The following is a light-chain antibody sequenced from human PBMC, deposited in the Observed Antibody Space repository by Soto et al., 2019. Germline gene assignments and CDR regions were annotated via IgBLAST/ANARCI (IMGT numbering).Light chain of an antibody. CDR2: GTS. CDR1: QSISSW. V-gene: IGKV1-5*01. CDR3: QQDGSSPRT. Sequence: DIQMTQSHSTLSASVGDRVTITCRASQSISSWLAWYQQKPGKAPKLLIYGTSSRATGIPDRFSGSGSGTDFTLTISRLEPEDFAVYYCQQDGSSPRTFGQGTKVDIK. J-gene: IGKJ1*01.